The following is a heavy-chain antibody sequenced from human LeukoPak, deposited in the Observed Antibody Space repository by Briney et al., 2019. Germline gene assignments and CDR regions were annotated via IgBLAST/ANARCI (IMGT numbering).Heavy chain of an antibody. V-gene: IGHV3-43*01. CDR1: GFNFDDYT. CDR3: AKGGIAVAGTTHFDF. D-gene: IGHD6-19*01. Sequence: GGSLRLSCAASGFNFDDYTMFWVRQAPGKGLEWVSLISWNGGRTYYANSVKGRFTVSRDSTNNSLFLHMNSLRIEDTAFYYCAKGGIAVAGTTHFDFWGQGTLVTVSS. CDR2: ISWNGGRT. J-gene: IGHJ4*02.